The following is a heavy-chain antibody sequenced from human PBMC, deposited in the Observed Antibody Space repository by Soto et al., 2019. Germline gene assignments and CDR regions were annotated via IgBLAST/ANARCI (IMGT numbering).Heavy chain of an antibody. D-gene: IGHD3-10*01. V-gene: IGHV5-51*01. CDR2: IYPGDSDT. J-gene: IGHJ3*01. Sequence: GESLKISCKGSGYSFTSYWIGWVRQMPGKGLEWMGIIYPGDSDTRYSPSFHGQVTISADKSISTAYLQWSSLKASDTAMYFCARLPGVRGVFDGFNVWGQGTMVTVSS. CDR1: GYSFTSYW. CDR3: ARLPGVRGVFDGFNV.